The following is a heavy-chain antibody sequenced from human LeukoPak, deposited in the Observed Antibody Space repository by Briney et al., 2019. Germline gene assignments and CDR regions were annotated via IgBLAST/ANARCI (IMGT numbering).Heavy chain of an antibody. CDR2: IYYSGST. V-gene: IGHV4-34*01. CDR1: GGSFSGYY. J-gene: IGHJ3*02. Sequence: PSETLSLTCAVYGGSFSGYYWTWIRQPPGKGLEWIGSIYYSGSTYYNPSLKSRVTISVDTSKNQFSLKLSSVTAADTAGYYCARHGLDIWGQGTMVTVSS. CDR3: ARHGLDI.